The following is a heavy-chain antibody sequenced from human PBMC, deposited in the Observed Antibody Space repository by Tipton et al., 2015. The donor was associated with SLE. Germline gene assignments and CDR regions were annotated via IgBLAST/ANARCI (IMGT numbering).Heavy chain of an antibody. V-gene: IGHV3-11*04. CDR1: GFTFSDYY. CDR2: ISSSGSTI. D-gene: IGHD1-1*01. Sequence: SLRLSCAASGFTFSDYYMSWIRQAPGKGLEWVSYISSSGSTIYYADSVKGRFTISRDNAKNSLYLQMNSLRAEDTAVYYCARESPSGLEDAFDIWGQGTMVTVSS. J-gene: IGHJ3*02. CDR3: ARESPSGLEDAFDI.